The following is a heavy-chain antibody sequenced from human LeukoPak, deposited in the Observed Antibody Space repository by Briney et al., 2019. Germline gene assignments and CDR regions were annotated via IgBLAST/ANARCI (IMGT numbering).Heavy chain of an antibody. D-gene: IGHD2-2*01. V-gene: IGHV4-61*02. CDR3: ARVFGCSSTSCYGGADY. J-gene: IGHJ4*02. Sequence: PSQTLSLTCTVSGGSISSGSYYWSWIRQPAGKGLEWIGRIYTSGSTNYNPSLKSRATISVDTSKNQFSLKLSSVTAADTAVYYCARVFGCSSTSCYGGADYWGQGTLVTVSS. CDR1: GGSISSGSYY. CDR2: IYTSGST.